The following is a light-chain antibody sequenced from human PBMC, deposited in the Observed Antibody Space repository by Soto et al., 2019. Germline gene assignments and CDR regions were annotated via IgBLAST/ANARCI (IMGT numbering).Light chain of an antibody. CDR2: EVT. V-gene: IGLV2-14*01. CDR3: SSYTNINTRACV. Sequence: QSALTQPASVSGSPGQSITISCTGTSGDIGSYNRVSWYQQHPGKAPKLIIYEVTDRPSGVSNRFSGSKSGNTASLTISELQAEYEAEYYCSSYTNINTRACVFGTGTKAPS. CDR1: SGDIGSYNR. J-gene: IGLJ1*01.